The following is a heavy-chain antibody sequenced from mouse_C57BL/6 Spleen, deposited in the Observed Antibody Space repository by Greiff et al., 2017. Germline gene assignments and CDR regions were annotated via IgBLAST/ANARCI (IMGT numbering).Heavy chain of an antibody. CDR3: ARPSYYYGIDY. CDR1: GYTFTSYW. D-gene: IGHD1-1*01. CDR2: IDPNSGGT. J-gene: IGHJ2*01. Sequence: VKLQQPGAELVKPGASVKLSCKASGYTFTSYWMHWVKQRPGRGLEWIGRIDPNSGGTKYNEKFKSKATLTVDKPSSTAYMQLSSLTSEDSAVYYCARPSYYYGIDYWGQGTTLTVSS. V-gene: IGHV1-72*01.